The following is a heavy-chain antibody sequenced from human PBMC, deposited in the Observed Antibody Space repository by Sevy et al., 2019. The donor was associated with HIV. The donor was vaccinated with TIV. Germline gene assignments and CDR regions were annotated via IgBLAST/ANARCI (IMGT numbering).Heavy chain of an antibody. Sequence: GGSLGLSCAAAGFTFSNYWMHWVRQVPGKGLVWVSRIDTDGGGARHADSVKGRFTVSRDNARNTLYLQMNSVKVEDTGVYYCSREGTGLGAEFDYRGQGNLVTVSS. V-gene: IGHV3-74*01. CDR3: SREGTGLGAEFDY. J-gene: IGHJ4*02. CDR1: GFTFSNYW. D-gene: IGHD3-10*01. CDR2: IDTDGGGA.